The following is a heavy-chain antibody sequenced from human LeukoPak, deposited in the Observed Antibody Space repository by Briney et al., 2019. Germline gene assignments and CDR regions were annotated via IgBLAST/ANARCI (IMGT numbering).Heavy chain of an antibody. J-gene: IGHJ4*02. D-gene: IGHD3-3*01. Sequence: ASVKVSCKASGYTFTSYGISWVRQAPGQGLEWMGWISAYNGNTNYAQKFQGRVTMTRDTSISTAYMELSRLRSDDTAVYYCARGDFWTYFDYWGQGILVTVSS. CDR2: ISAYNGNT. V-gene: IGHV1-18*01. CDR3: ARGDFWTYFDY. CDR1: GYTFTSYG.